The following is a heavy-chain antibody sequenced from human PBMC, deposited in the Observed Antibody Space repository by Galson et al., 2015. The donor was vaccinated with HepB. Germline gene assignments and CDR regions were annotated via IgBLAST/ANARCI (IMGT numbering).Heavy chain of an antibody. CDR3: ARIYSMVRGVFFDY. V-gene: IGHV3-48*01. CDR1: GFTFSSYS. CDR2: ISSSSSTI. Sequence: SLRLSCAASGFTFSSYSMNWVRQAPGKGLEWVSYISSSSSTIYYADSVKGRFTISRDNAKNSLYLQMNSLRAKDTAVYYCARIYSMVRGVFFDYWGQGTLVTVSS. J-gene: IGHJ4*02. D-gene: IGHD3-10*01.